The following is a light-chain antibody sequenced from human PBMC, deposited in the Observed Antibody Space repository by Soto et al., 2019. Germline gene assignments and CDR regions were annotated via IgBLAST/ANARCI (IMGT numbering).Light chain of an antibody. V-gene: IGLV2-14*01. Sequence: QSALTQPASVSGSPGLSITISCTGTSSDVGGYNYVSWYQQHPGKAPKLMIYEVSNRPSGVSNRFSGSKFGNTASLTISGLQAEDEADYYCSSYTSSSTRVFGTGTKLTVL. CDR2: EVS. CDR1: SSDVGGYNY. CDR3: SSYTSSSTRV. J-gene: IGLJ1*01.